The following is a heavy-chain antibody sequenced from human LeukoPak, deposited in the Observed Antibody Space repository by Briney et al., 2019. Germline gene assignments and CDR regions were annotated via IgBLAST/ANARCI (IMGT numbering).Heavy chain of an antibody. CDR2: ISSSGSTI. J-gene: IGHJ4*02. V-gene: IGHV3-11*01. CDR3: ARVLEQWLSPFDY. D-gene: IGHD6-19*01. CDR1: GFTFSDYY. Sequence: GGSLRLSCAASGFTFSDYYMSWIRQAPGKGLEWVSYISSSGSTICYADSVKGRFTISRDNAKNSLYLQMNSLRAEDTAVYYCARVLEQWLSPFDYWGQGTLVTVSS.